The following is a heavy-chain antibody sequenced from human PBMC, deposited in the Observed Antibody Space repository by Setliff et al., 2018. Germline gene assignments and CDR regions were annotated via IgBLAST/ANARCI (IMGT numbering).Heavy chain of an antibody. D-gene: IGHD3-22*01. V-gene: IGHV3-11*04. J-gene: IGHJ2*01. Sequence: TGGSLRLSCAASGFTFSDYYMSWIRQAPGKGLEWVSYISSSGSTIYYADSVKGRFTISRDNAKNSLYLQMNSLRAEDTAVYYCARSPRTYYYDSSGYYFAWYFDLWGRGTLVTVSS. CDR1: GFTFSDYY. CDR2: ISSSGSTI. CDR3: ARSPRTYYYDSSGYYFAWYFDL.